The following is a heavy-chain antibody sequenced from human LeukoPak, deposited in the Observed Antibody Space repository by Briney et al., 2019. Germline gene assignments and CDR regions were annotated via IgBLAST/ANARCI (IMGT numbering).Heavy chain of an antibody. CDR1: GFTFSNYW. CDR2: INTDGTST. J-gene: IGHJ4*02. D-gene: IGHD4-17*01. Sequence: GGSLRLSCAASGFTFSNYWMYWVRQAPGKGLVCVSRINTDGTSTYYAGSVKGRFTISRDNAKNTLYLQMNSLRVEDTAVYYCTRPVNGDYLFDYWGQGILVTVSS. CDR3: TRPVNGDYLFDY. V-gene: IGHV3-74*01.